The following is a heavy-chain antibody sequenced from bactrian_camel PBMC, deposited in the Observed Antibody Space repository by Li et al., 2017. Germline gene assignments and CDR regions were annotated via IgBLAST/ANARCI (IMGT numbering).Heavy chain of an antibody. J-gene: IGHJ6*01. D-gene: IGHD1*01. CDR2: QRDAAT. V-gene: IGHV3S55*01. CDR1: RPQPQDTASLYTFDSAC. CDR3: ATNWRLRCTENPSDFPY. Sequence: HVQLVESGGGSVQAGGSLRLSCETSRPQPQDTASLYTFDSACMGWFRQAPGKEPEGVAAQRDAATYYADSVKGRFSISRENDKSILYLNMTNLKLEDTAMYYCATNWRLRCTENPSDFPYWGQGTQVTVS.